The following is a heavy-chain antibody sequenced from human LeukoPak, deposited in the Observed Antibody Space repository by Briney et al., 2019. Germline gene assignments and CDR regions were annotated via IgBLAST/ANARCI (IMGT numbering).Heavy chain of an antibody. CDR3: AKDISASGTNHGFDI. J-gene: IGHJ3*02. V-gene: IGHV3-9*01. D-gene: IGHD3-10*01. CDR1: GFTFDEYA. Sequence: PGGSLRLSCAASGFTFDEYAMHWVRQAPGKGLEWVSGISWNSGSIVYADSVKGRFTISRDNAKNSLYLQLNSLRAEDTALYYCAKDISASGTNHGFDIWGQGTMVTVSS. CDR2: ISWNSGSI.